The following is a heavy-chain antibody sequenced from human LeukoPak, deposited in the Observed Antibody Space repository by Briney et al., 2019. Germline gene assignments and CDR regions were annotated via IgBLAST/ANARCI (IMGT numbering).Heavy chain of an antibody. CDR1: GYTFTSYG. J-gene: IGHJ4*02. CDR3: ARRLGQYYDFWSGYGTPSESFDY. Sequence: GASVKVSCKASGYTFTSYGISWVRQAPGQGLEWMGWISTYNGNTNYAQKLQGRVTMTADTSTSTAYMELRSLRSDDTAVYYCARRLGQYYDFWSGYGTPSESFDYWGQGTLVTVSS. D-gene: IGHD3-3*01. CDR2: ISTYNGNT. V-gene: IGHV1-18*01.